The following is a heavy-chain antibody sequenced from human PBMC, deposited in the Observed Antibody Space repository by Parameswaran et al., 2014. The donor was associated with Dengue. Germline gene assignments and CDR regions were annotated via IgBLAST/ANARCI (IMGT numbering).Heavy chain of an antibody. CDR2: ISPYNGNT. J-gene: IGHJ4*02. Sequence: WVRQAPGQGLEWMGWISPYNGNTKNAQNLQDRVTMTADTSTSTAYLELRSLRSDDTAVYYCAGDAREWGSSGWYSGNWGQGTLVTVSS. V-gene: IGHV1-18*01. D-gene: IGHD6-19*01. CDR3: AGDAREWGSSGWYSGN.